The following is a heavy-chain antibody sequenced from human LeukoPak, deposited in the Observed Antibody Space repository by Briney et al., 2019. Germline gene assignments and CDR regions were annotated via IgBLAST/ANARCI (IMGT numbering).Heavy chain of an antibody. V-gene: IGHV4-61*02. J-gene: IGHJ6*02. CDR2: IYTTGSA. CDR1: DDSISSGLYY. Sequence: SETLSLTCIVSDDSISSGLYYWSWIRQPAGKALEWIGRIYTTGSANYNPSLKSRVTMSVDTSKNQFSLNLSSVTAADTAIYFCARDAGHQLSRRDYYAMDVWGQGTTVTVSS. D-gene: IGHD2-2*01. CDR3: ARDAGHQLSRRDYYAMDV.